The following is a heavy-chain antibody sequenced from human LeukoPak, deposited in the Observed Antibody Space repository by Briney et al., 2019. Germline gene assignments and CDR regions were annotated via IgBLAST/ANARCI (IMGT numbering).Heavy chain of an antibody. CDR1: GSTFSSYA. D-gene: IGHD2-2*01. CDR2: ISYDGSNK. J-gene: IGHJ6*02. CDR3: ARNRALGYCSSTSCPLYYYYGMDV. Sequence: GGSLRLSCAASGSTFSSYAMHWVRQAPGKGLEWVAVISYDGSNKYYADSVKGRFTISRDNSKNTLYLQMNSLRAEDTAVYYCARNRALGYCSSTSCPLYYYYGMDVWGQGTTVTVSS. V-gene: IGHV3-30-3*01.